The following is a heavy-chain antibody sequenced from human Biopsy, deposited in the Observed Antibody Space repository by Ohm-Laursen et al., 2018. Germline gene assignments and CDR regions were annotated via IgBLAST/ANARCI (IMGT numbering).Heavy chain of an antibody. V-gene: IGHV3-11*01. CDR1: GFTFSDYQ. CDR2: ISSGGSTI. Sequence: SLRLSCTASGFTFSDYQMSWIRQTPGKGLEWVSHISSGGSTIFHADSAKGRFAISRDDAKGSLYLQMTSLRAEDTAVYYCARGSPRRVSIFEASIYWFDTWGQGTLVTVSS. D-gene: IGHD6-6*01. J-gene: IGHJ5*02. CDR3: ARGSPRRVSIFEASIYWFDT.